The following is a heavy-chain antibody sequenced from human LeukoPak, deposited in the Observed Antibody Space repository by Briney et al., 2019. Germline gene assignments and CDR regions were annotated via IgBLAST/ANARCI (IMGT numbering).Heavy chain of an antibody. CDR1: GGSISSYY. J-gene: IGHJ4*02. Sequence: SETLSLTCIVSGGSISSYYWSWIRQPPGKGLEWIGYIYYSGSTNYNPSLKSRVTISVDTSKNQFSLKLSSVTAADTAVYYCARGQGDCSGGSCYYYFDYWGQGTLVTVSS. V-gene: IGHV4-59*01. CDR3: ARGQGDCSGGSCYYYFDY. CDR2: IYYSGST. D-gene: IGHD2-15*01.